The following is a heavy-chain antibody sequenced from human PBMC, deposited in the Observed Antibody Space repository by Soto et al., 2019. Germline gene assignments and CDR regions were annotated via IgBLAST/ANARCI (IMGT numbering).Heavy chain of an antibody. CDR2: IIPIIGIA. D-gene: IGHD3-3*01. CDR3: ARESRFLEWLSLNWFDP. J-gene: IGHJ5*02. Sequence: SVKVSCKASGYTFSSYTISWVRQAPGQGLEWMGRIIPIIGIANYAQKFQGRVTMTADKSTSTAYMELRSLRSEDTAVYYCARESRFLEWLSLNWFDPWGQGTMVTVSS. CDR1: GYTFSSYT. V-gene: IGHV1-69*04.